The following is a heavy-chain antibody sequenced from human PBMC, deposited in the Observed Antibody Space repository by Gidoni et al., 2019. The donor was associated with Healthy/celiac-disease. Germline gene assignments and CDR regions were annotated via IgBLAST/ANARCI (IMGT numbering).Heavy chain of an antibody. CDR1: GFTFSSYA. CDR3: AKVIGRGVDYDYVWGSYNY. D-gene: IGHD3-16*01. CDR2: ISGSGGST. J-gene: IGHJ4*02. V-gene: IGHV3-23*01. Sequence: EVQLLEAGGGLVQPGGSRRLSCAAAGFTFSSYAMRWVRQAPGKGLEWVSAISGSGGSTYYADSVKGRFTISRDNSKNTLYLQMNSLRAEDTAVYYCAKVIGRGVDYDYVWGSYNYWGQGTLVTVSS.